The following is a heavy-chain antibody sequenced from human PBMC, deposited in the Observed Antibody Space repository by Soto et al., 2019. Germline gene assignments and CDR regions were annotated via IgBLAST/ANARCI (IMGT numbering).Heavy chain of an antibody. Sequence: TGGSLRLSCAASGFTFSSYAMSWVRQAPGKGLEWVSAISGSGGSTYYADSVKGRFTISRDNSKNTLYLQMNSLRAEDTAVYYCAKDTRGYFDWSNYFDDWGQGTLVTVSS. CDR2: ISGSGGST. V-gene: IGHV3-23*01. CDR3: AKDTRGYFDWSNYFDD. CDR1: GFTFSSYA. D-gene: IGHD3-9*01. J-gene: IGHJ4*02.